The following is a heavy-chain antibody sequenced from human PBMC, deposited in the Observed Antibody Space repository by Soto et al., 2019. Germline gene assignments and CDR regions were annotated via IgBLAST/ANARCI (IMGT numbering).Heavy chain of an antibody. V-gene: IGHV1-18*04. CDR1: GYTFTSYG. Sequence: GASVKVSCKASGYTFTSYGISWVRQAPGQGLEWMGWISAYNGNTNYAQKLQGRVTMTTDTSTSTAYMELRSLRSDDTAVYYCARLIAAAGIFTYYYHYYGMDVWGQGTTVTVSS. CDR2: ISAYNGNT. D-gene: IGHD6-13*01. J-gene: IGHJ6*02. CDR3: ARLIAAAGIFTYYYHYYGMDV.